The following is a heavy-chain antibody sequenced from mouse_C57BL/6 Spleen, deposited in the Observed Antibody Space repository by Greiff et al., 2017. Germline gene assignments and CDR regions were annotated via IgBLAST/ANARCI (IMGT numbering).Heavy chain of an antibody. V-gene: IGHV1-76*01. CDR3: ARGRYFDV. CDR2: IYPGSGNT. CDR1: GYTFTDYY. J-gene: IGHJ1*03. Sequence: QVQLQQSGAELVRPGASVKLSCKASGYTFTDYYINWVKQWPGQGLEWIARIYPGSGNTYYNEKFRGKATLTAEKSSSTAYMQLSSLTSEDSAVYFCARGRYFDVWGTGTTVTVSS.